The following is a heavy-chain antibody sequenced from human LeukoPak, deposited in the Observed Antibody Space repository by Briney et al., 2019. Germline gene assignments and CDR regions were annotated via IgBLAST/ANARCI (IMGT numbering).Heavy chain of an antibody. CDR2: INQDGREK. CDR3: AREVGASEFDY. CDR1: GFTFSNYW. J-gene: IGHJ4*02. D-gene: IGHD1-26*01. Sequence: PGGSLRLSCGASGFTFSNYWMTWVRQAPGKGLEWVANINQDGREKNYVDSVRGRFTISRDNTENSLYLKMNSLRAEDTAVYYCAREVGASEFDYWGQGTLVTVSS. V-gene: IGHV3-7*01.